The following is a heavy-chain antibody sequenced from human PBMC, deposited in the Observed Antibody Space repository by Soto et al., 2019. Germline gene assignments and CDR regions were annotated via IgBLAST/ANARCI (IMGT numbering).Heavy chain of an antibody. Sequence: SETLSLTCTVSGGSISSSSYYCGWIRQPPGRGLEWIGYIYYSGSANYNPSLKSRVTMSVDTSKNQFSLKLSSVTAADTAVYYCAGTYYYNSGSPNWGQGTLVTVSS. CDR3: AGTYYYNSGSPN. CDR1: GGSISSSSYY. CDR2: IYYSGSA. D-gene: IGHD3-10*01. V-gene: IGHV4-61*05. J-gene: IGHJ4*02.